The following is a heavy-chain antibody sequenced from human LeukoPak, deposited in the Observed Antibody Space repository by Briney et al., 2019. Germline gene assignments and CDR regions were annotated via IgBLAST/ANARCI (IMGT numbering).Heavy chain of an antibody. V-gene: IGHV4-59*01. CDR3: ARVAPSFTWFGELSGYFQH. CDR2: IYYSGST. CDR1: GGSISSYY. D-gene: IGHD3-10*01. J-gene: IGHJ1*01. Sequence: SETLSLTCTVSGGSISSYYWSWILQPPGKGLEWIGYIYYSGSTNYNPSLKSRVTISVDTSKNQFSLKLSSVTAADTAVYYCARVAPSFTWFGELSGYFQHWGQGTLVTVSS.